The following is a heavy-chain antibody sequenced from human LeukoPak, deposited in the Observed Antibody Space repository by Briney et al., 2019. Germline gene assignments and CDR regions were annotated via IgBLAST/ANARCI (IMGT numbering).Heavy chain of an antibody. CDR2: IIPIFGTA. V-gene: IGHV1-69*06. D-gene: IGHD6-6*01. CDR1: GGTFSSYA. J-gene: IGHJ6*03. CDR3: ARLVIAARPYYYYYYMDV. Sequence: VASVKVSCKASGGTFSSYAISWVRQAPGQGLEWMGGIIPIFGTANYAQKFQGRVTITADKSTSTAYMELSSLRSEDTAVYYCARLVIAARPYYYYYYMDVWGKGTTVTVSS.